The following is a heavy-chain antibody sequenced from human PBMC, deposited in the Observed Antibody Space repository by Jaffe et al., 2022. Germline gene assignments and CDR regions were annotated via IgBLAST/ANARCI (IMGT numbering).Heavy chain of an antibody. CDR2: TRNKANSYTT. Sequence: EVQLVESGGGLVQPGGSLRLSCAASGFTFSDHYMDWVRQAPGKGLEWVGRTRNKANSYTTEYAASVKGRFTISRDDSKNSLYLQMNSLKTEDTAVYYCARALMTTVTTYAFDIWGQGTMVTVSS. V-gene: IGHV3-72*01. D-gene: IGHD4-17*01. J-gene: IGHJ3*02. CDR3: ARALMTTVTTYAFDI. CDR1: GFTFSDHY.